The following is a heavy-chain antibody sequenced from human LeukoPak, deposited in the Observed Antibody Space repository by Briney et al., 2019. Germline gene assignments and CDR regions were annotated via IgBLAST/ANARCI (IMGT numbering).Heavy chain of an antibody. J-gene: IGHJ4*02. CDR2: IKSKTDGGTT. CDR3: TIGYCSGGSCYGYYFDY. V-gene: IGHV3-15*01. D-gene: IGHD2-15*01. Sequence: PGGSLRLSCAASGFTFSNAWMSWVRQAPGKGLEWVGRIKSKTDGGTTDYAAPVKGRFTISRDDSTNTLYLQMNSLKTEDTAVYYCTIGYCSGGSCYGYYFDYWGQGTLVTVSS. CDR1: GFTFSNAW.